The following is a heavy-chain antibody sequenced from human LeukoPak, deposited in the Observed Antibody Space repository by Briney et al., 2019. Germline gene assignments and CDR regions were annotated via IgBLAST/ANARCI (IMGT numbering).Heavy chain of an antibody. CDR1: GGSFSGYY. CDR3: ARRGLDGYCSSTSCPDYYYMDV. Sequence: SETLSLTCAVYGGSFSGYYWSWIRQPPGQGLEWIGEINHSGSANYNPSLKSRVTISVDTSKNQFSLKLSSVTAADTAVYYCARRGLDGYCSSTSCPDYYYMDVWGKGTTVTISS. D-gene: IGHD2-2*01. J-gene: IGHJ6*03. CDR2: INHSGSA. V-gene: IGHV4-34*01.